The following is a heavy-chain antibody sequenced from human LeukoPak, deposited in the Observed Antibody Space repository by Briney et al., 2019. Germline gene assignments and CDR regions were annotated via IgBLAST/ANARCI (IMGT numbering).Heavy chain of an antibody. D-gene: IGHD2-21*01. V-gene: IGHV3-21*04. CDR2: ISSGSSYI. CDR3: ARDATHGGGYYFKD. CDR1: GFTFSRYN. J-gene: IGHJ4*02. Sequence: GGSLRLSCAASGFTFSRYNMNWVRQAPGKGLEWVSSISSGSSYIYYADSVKGRFTISRDNAKKSLNLQMNSLRAEDTAFYHCARDATHGGGYYFKDWGQGTLVTVSS.